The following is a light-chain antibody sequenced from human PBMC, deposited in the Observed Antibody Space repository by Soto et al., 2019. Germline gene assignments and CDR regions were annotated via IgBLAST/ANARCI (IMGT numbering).Light chain of an antibody. CDR3: QQYGSSRT. CDR1: QSVSSSY. J-gene: IGKJ1*01. CDR2: GAS. V-gene: IGKV3-20*01. Sequence: IVLTQSPCTLSLSPGERATLSCRASQSVSSSYLAWYQQKRGQAPRLLIYGASSRATGIPDRFSGSGSGTHFTLTISRLEREDFEVYYCQQYGSSRTFGQGTKVEIK.